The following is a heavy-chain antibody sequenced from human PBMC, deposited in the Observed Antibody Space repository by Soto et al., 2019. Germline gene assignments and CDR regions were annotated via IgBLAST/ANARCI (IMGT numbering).Heavy chain of an antibody. CDR3: ARGRRPYYDFWSGYRGPGGDYYYYGMDV. V-gene: IGHV3-30-3*01. J-gene: IGHJ6*02. D-gene: IGHD3-3*01. CDR2: ISYDGSNK. Sequence: QVQLVESGGGVVQPGRSLRLSCAASGFTFSSYAMHWVRQAPGKGLEWVAVISYDGSNKYYADSVKGRFTISRDNSKNTLYRQMNSLRAEDTAVYYCARGRRPYYDFWSGYRGPGGDYYYYGMDVWGQGTTVTVSS. CDR1: GFTFSSYA.